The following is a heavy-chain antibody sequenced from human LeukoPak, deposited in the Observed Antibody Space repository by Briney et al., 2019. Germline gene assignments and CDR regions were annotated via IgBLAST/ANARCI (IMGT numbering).Heavy chain of an antibody. V-gene: IGHV3-21*01. CDR2: ISSSSSYI. CDR3: ARRLRIDAFDI. Sequence: GGSLRLSCAPSGFTFSSYSMNWVRQAPGKGLEWVSSISSSSSYIYYADSVKGRFTISRDNAKNSLYLQMNSLRAEDTAVYYCARRLRIDAFDIWGQGTMVTVSS. D-gene: IGHD4-17*01. CDR1: GFTFSSYS. J-gene: IGHJ3*02.